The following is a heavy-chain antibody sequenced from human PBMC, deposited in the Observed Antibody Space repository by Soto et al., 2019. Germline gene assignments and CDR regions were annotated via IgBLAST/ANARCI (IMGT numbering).Heavy chain of an antibody. V-gene: IGHV5-10-1*01. D-gene: IGHD2-2*02. CDR2: IDPSDSYT. CDR3: ARILLDCSSTSCYTVPGY. J-gene: IGHJ4*01. CDR1: GYSFTSYW. Sequence: GESLKTSCKGSGYSFTSYWISWVRQMPGKGLEWMGRIDPSDSYTNYSPSFQGHVTISADKSISTAYLQWSSLKASDTAMYYCARILLDCSSTSCYTVPGYWGQGTLVTVSS.